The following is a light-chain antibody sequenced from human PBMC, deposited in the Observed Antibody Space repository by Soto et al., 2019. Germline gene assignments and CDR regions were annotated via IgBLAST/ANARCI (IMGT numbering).Light chain of an antibody. J-gene: IGKJ4*01. Sequence: EIPMTQSPSTPSSSVRDKVTITFRASQSISFWLAWYQQKPGSAPNLLIYDASTLGGGVPSRFSGSGSGTEFTLTISNLQPDDFASYYCQQYNSCPLTFGGGTKV. V-gene: IGKV1-5*01. CDR2: DAS. CDR1: QSISFW. CDR3: QQYNSCPLT.